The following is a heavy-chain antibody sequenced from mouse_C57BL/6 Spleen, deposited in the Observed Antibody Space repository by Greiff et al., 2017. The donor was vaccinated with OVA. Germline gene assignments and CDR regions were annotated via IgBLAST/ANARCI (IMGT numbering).Heavy chain of an antibody. CDR3: ARSLITTGGAY. J-gene: IGHJ3*01. Sequence: QVHVKQSGAELVKPGASVKISCKASGYAFSSYWMNWVKQRPGKGLEWIGQIYPGDGDTNYNGKFKGKATLTADKSSSTAYMQLSSLTSEDSAVYFCARSLITTGGAYWGQGTLVTVSA. V-gene: IGHV1-80*01. CDR1: GYAFSSYW. D-gene: IGHD1-1*01. CDR2: IYPGDGDT.